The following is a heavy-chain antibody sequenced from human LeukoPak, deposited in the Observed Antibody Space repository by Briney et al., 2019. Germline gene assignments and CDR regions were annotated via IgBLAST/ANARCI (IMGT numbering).Heavy chain of an antibody. CDR2: IYSTGTT. Sequence: SETLSLTCTVSGGSINSGSYYWSWIRQPAGKGLEWIGRIYSTGTTYYKPSLKSRVTMSVDTSHNQFFLKLNSVTAADTAVYYCAREARSGYEGFWSDPWGQGTVVTVSS. J-gene: IGHJ5*02. CDR1: GGSINSGSYY. V-gene: IGHV4-61*02. D-gene: IGHD5-12*01. CDR3: AREARSGYEGFWSDP.